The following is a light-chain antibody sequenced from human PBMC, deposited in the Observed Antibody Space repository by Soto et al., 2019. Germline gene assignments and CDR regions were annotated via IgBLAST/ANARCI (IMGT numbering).Light chain of an antibody. J-gene: IGKJ1*01. CDR2: GAS. Sequence: VLSQSPGTLSLSQGERATLSCRSSQSVSNNYLAWYQQKPGQAPRLLIYGASNRATGIPDRFSGSGSGTDFTLTISRLEPEDFAVYYCQQYGSSGTFGQGSMV. V-gene: IGKV3-20*01. CDR3: QQYGSSGT. CDR1: QSVSNNY.